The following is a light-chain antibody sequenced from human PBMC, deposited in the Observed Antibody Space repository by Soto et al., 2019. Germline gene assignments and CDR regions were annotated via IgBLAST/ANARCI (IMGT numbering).Light chain of an antibody. V-gene: IGKV3-11*01. Sequence: EIVLTHSPATLSLSPGEIATLSCRASQSVSTYLAWFQHKPGQAPRLLIYDASSRATGIPARFSGSGSGTDFTLTISSLEPEDFAVYYCQQRSNWPRAFGPGTKVDIK. CDR1: QSVSTY. J-gene: IGKJ1*01. CDR3: QQRSNWPRA. CDR2: DAS.